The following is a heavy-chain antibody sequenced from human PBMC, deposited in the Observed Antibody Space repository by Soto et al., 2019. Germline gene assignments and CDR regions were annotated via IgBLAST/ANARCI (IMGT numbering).Heavy chain of an antibody. CDR3: ASLTYYYDSSGLKDRGDAFDI. CDR1: GGTFSSYA. D-gene: IGHD3-22*01. Sequence: SVKVSCKASGGTFSSYAISWVRQAPGQGLEWMGGIIPIFGTANYAQKFQGRVTITADESTSTAYMELSSLRSEDTAVYYCASLTYYYDSSGLKDRGDAFDIWVQGTMVTVSS. J-gene: IGHJ3*02. CDR2: IIPIFGTA. V-gene: IGHV1-69*13.